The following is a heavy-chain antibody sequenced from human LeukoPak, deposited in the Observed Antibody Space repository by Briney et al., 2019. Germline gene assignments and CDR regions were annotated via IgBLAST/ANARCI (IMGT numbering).Heavy chain of an antibody. CDR2: ISYDGSNK. Sequence: GGSLRLSCAASGFTFSSYAMHWVRQAPGKGLEWVAVISYDGSNKYYADSVKGRFTISRDNSKNTLYLQMNSLRAEDTAVYYCARVGDYGGYLFFDYWGQGTLVTVSS. V-gene: IGHV3-30*04. CDR1: GFTFSSYA. D-gene: IGHD4-17*01. CDR3: ARVGDYGGYLFFDY. J-gene: IGHJ4*02.